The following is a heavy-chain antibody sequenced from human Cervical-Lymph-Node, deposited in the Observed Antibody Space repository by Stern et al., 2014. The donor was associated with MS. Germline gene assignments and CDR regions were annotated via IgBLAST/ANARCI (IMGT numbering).Heavy chain of an antibody. Sequence: EVQLVESGGGLVQPGGSLRLSCAGSGFTFGRYAMTWVRQAPGKGLEWVSAIGGSDGSTYYADSVKRRFTISRDNSKNTVYLQMNSLRAEDTAIYYCAKGWDYDFWSGHPFGDWGQGTLVTVSS. CDR2: IGGSDGST. CDR1: GFTFGRYA. CDR3: AKGWDYDFWSGHPFGD. J-gene: IGHJ4*02. D-gene: IGHD3-3*01. V-gene: IGHV3-23*04.